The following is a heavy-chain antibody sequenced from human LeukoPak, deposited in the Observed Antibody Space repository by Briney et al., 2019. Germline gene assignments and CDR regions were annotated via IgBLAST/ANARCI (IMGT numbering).Heavy chain of an antibody. D-gene: IGHD6-19*01. CDR1: GYTFTSYD. CDR3: ARVAVAGTPYYYYYYMDV. V-gene: IGHV1-8*01. CDR2: MNPNSGNT. J-gene: IGHJ6*03. Sequence: ASVKVSCKASGYTFTSYDINWVRQATGQGLEWMGWMNPNSGNTGYAQKFQGRVTMTRNTSISTAYMELSSLRSEDTAVYHCARVAVAGTPYYYYYYMDVWGKGTTVTVSS.